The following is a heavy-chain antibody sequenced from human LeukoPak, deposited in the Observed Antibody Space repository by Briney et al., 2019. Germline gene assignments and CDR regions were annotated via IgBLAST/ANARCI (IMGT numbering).Heavy chain of an antibody. Sequence: ASVKVSCKASGYTFTAYQMHWVRQAPGQGPEWMGRINPYTGGTDYAQKFQGRVSMTRDTSISTVYLELSRLKSDDPAVYYCARHACSATSCSGFDVWGQGTMLTVSS. D-gene: IGHD2-15*01. CDR3: ARHACSATSCSGFDV. CDR1: GYTFTAYQ. V-gene: IGHV1-2*06. CDR2: INPYTGGT. J-gene: IGHJ3*01.